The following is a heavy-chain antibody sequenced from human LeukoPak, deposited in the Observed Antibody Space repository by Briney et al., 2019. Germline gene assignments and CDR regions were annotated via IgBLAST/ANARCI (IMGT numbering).Heavy chain of an antibody. D-gene: IGHD3-10*01. V-gene: IGHV1-2*02. J-gene: IGHJ4*02. CDR3: VILWFGESLPVY. CDR1: GYTFTGYY. CDR2: INPNSGGT. Sequence: ASVKVSCKASGYTFTGYYIHWVRQAPGQGLEWMGWINPNSGGTNCAQKFQGRVTMTRDTSINTAYMEMSRLRSDDTAVYYCVILWFGESLPVYWGRGTLVTVSS.